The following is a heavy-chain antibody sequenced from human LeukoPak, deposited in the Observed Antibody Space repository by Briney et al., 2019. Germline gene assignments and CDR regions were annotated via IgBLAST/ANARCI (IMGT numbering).Heavy chain of an antibody. V-gene: IGHV4-61*02. Sequence: PSQTLSLTCTVSGGSISGGSYYWTWIRQPAGKGLEWIGRMYASGNTNYNPSLKSRVTISVDTSKNQFSLKLSSVTAADTAMYYCARYRGASGYHFDYWGQGTLVTVSS. CDR3: ARYRGASGYHFDY. CDR2: MYASGNT. D-gene: IGHD5-12*01. J-gene: IGHJ4*02. CDR1: GGSISGGSYY.